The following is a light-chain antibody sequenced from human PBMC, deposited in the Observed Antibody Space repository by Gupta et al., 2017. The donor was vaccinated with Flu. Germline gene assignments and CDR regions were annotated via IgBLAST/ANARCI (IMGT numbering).Light chain of an antibody. CDR3: QSADSSGTIHWV. CDR1: ALPKQY. V-gene: IGLV3-25*02. J-gene: IGLJ3*02. CDR2: KDS. Sequence: SYELTQPPSVSVSPGQTARITCSGDALPKQYAYWYQQKPGQAPVLVIYKDSERPSGIPERFSGSSSGTTVTLTISRVQAEDEADYYCQSADSSGTIHWVFGGGTKLTVL.